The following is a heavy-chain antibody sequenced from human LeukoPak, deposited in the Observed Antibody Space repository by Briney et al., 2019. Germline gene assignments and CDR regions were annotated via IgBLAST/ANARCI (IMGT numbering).Heavy chain of an antibody. Sequence: PSQTLSLTCAVSGGSISSGGYSWSWIRQPPGKGLEWIGYIYYSGSTNYNPSLKSRVTISVDTSKNQFSLKLSSVTAADTAVYYCARVDLYSGYVSAFDIWGQGTMVTVSS. J-gene: IGHJ3*02. V-gene: IGHV4-61*08. CDR1: GGSISSGGYS. CDR3: ARVDLYSGYVSAFDI. D-gene: IGHD5-12*01. CDR2: IYYSGST.